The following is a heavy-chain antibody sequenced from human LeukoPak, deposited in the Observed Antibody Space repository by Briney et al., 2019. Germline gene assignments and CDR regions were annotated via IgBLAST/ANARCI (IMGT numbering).Heavy chain of an antibody. CDR2: INHSGST. CDR3: ALMYDSSGQNPFDY. J-gene: IGHJ4*02. V-gene: IGHV4-34*01. D-gene: IGHD3-22*01. CDR1: GGSFSGYH. Sequence: PSETLSLTCAVYGGSFSGYHWSWIRQPPGKGLEWIGEINHSGSTNYNPSLKSRVTISVDTSKNQFSLKLSSVTAADTAVYYCALMYDSSGQNPFDYWGQGTLVTVSS.